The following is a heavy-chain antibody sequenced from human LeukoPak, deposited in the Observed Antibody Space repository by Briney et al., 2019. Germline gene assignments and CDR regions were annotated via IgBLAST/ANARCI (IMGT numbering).Heavy chain of an antibody. J-gene: IGHJ3*01. CDR3: ARLNTALVLAFDV. D-gene: IGHD5-18*01. CDR1: GFSVSDNY. CDR2: LYTGGST. V-gene: IGHV3-53*01. Sequence: GGSLRLSCAASGFSVSDNYMSWVRQAPGKGLEWVSILYTGGSTYYADSVKGRFTISRDNSKNTLYLQMNSLRAEDTAVYYCARLNTALVLAFDVWGQGTTVTVSS.